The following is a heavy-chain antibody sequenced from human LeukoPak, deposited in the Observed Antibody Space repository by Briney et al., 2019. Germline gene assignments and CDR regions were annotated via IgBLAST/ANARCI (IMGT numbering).Heavy chain of an antibody. Sequence: GGSLRLSCAASGFTFSSYAMSWVRQAPGKGLEWVSAISGSGGSTYYADSVKGRFTISRDSSKNTLYLQMNSLRAEDTAVYYCAKQQDYDFWSGYTYWGQGTLVTVSS. CDR2: ISGSGGST. CDR1: GFTFSSYA. D-gene: IGHD3-3*01. J-gene: IGHJ4*02. V-gene: IGHV3-23*01. CDR3: AKQQDYDFWSGYTY.